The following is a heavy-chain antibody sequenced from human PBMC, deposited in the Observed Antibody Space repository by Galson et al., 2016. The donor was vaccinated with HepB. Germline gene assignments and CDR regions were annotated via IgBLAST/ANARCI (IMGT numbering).Heavy chain of an antibody. Sequence: LSLTCGVDGGSFNAYYWSWIRQPPGKGLEWIGEINHSGDTKYNPSLKSRVTLSVDTSKNQFSLELTSMTAADTAVYYCAGVVVAATNWFDPWGQGTLVTVSS. V-gene: IGHV4-34*01. J-gene: IGHJ5*02. CDR1: GGSFNAYY. CDR2: INHSGDT. D-gene: IGHD2-15*01. CDR3: AGVVVAATNWFDP.